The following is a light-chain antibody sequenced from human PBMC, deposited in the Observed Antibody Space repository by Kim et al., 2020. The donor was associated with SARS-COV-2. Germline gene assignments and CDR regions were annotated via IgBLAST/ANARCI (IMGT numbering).Light chain of an antibody. CDR1: SSNIGTNY. J-gene: IGLJ1*01. CDR3: VAWTDGLSGYA. V-gene: IGLV1-47*01. Sequence: GQKVTISCFGSSSNIGTNYVSWYQQLPGTAPRLLIYINNRRPSGVPDRFSGSKSGTSASLAINGLRSEDEADYYCVAWTDGLSGYAFGTGTKVTVL. CDR2: INN.